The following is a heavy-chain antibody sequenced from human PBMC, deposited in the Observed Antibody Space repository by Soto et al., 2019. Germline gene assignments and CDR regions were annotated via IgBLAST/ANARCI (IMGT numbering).Heavy chain of an antibody. CDR2: INHSGST. V-gene: IGHV4-39*07. CDR3: ATCGSSGYYGSGGYSWFDP. Sequence: SETLSLTCSVSGGSISSGDYYWSWIRQPPGKGLEWIGEINHSGSTNYNPSLKSRVTISVDTSKNQFSLKLSSVTAADTAVYYCATCGSSGYYGSGGYSWFDPWGQGTLVTVSS. D-gene: IGHD3-10*01. CDR1: GGSISSGDYY. J-gene: IGHJ5*02.